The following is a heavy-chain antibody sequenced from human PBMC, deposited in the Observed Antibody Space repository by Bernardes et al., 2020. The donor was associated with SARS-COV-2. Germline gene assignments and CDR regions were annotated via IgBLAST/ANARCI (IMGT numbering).Heavy chain of an antibody. V-gene: IGHV3-30*18. Sequence: GSLSLSCAASGFSVSYYGMHWVRPAPGKGLEWVTIISDDGNKKRYADSVQGRFTISRDNSKKTVYLQMNNLRNEDTAVYYCAKAIATMGYYIDNWGQGTLVSVSS. J-gene: IGHJ4*02. CDR1: GFSVSYYG. CDR3: AKAIATMGYYIDN. CDR2: ISDDGNKK. D-gene: IGHD2-21*01.